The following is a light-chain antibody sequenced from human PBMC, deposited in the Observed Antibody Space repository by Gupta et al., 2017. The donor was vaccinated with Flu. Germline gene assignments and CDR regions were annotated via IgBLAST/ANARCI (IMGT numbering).Light chain of an antibody. J-gene: IGLJ1*01. CDR3: LLSFSDGDV. CDR1: TGPVTSGHY. V-gene: IGLV7-46*01. Sequence: QAVVTQPPSLPVSPGGTVTLTCGSTTGPVTSGHYPYWLQQKPGQAPRTLIFDTTDKHPWTPARFSGFLVGDKAALTLSGAQPEDEADYYCLLSFSDGDVFGPGTQVTVL. CDR2: DTT.